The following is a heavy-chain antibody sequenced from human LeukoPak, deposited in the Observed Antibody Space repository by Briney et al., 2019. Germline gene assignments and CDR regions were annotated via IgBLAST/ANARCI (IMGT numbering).Heavy chain of an antibody. CDR1: GFSFSSYW. Sequence: PGGSLRLSCAASGFSFSSYWMSWVRQAPGKGLEWVANIKQGGSEKNYVDSVKGRFTISRDNAKNSLYLQMNSLRDEDTAVYYCARDRDYAFDSWGQGTLVTVSS. V-gene: IGHV3-7*01. CDR2: IKQGGSEK. CDR3: ARDRDYAFDS. D-gene: IGHD4-17*01. J-gene: IGHJ4*02.